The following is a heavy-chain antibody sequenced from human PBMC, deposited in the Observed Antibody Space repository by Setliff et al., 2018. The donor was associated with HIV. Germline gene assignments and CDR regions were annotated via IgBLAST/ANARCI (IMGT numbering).Heavy chain of an antibody. D-gene: IGHD1-26*01. CDR2: IKQDGSET. CDR3: ARGGATIFDAFDV. CDR1: QFSFSRYW. V-gene: IGHV3-7*01. Sequence: GGSLRLSCEASQFSFSRYWMSWVRQATGKGLEWVANIKQDGSETYYLDSVKGRFTISRDTAKNSLYLQMKNLRVEDTAVYYCARGGATIFDAFDVWGHGTMVTVSS. J-gene: IGHJ3*01.